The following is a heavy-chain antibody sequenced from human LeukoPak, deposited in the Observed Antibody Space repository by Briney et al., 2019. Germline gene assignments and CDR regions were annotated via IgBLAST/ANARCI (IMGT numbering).Heavy chain of an antibody. J-gene: IGHJ4*02. CDR2: IYYSGST. D-gene: IGHD2/OR15-2a*01. V-gene: IGHV4-59*01. CDR3: AKSTHRRGYFDY. CDR1: GGSISSYY. Sequence: SETLSLTCTVSGGSISSYYWSWIRQPPGKGLEWIGYIYYSGSTNYNPSLKSRVTISVDTSKNQFSLKLSSVTAADTAVYYCAKSTHRRGYFDYWGQGTLVTVSS.